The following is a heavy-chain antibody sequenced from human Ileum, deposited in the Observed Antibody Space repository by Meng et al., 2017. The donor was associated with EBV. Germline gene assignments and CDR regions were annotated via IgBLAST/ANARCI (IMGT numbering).Heavy chain of an antibody. CDR1: GGSISRSDW. CDR2: TSHSGST. Sequence: QAERQESGPGPVKPSETLSLTCAVSGGSISRSDWWSWVRQPPGKGLEWIGETSHSGSTNYSPSLKSRVTISLDKSKNQLSLKLNSVTAADTAVYYCASSDYYRSDYWGQGTLVTVSS. CDR3: ASSDYYRSDY. V-gene: IGHV4-4*02. J-gene: IGHJ4*02. D-gene: IGHD3-22*01.